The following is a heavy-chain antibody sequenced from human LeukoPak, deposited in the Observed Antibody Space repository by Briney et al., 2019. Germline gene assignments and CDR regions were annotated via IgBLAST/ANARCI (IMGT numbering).Heavy chain of an antibody. V-gene: IGHV4-38-2*01. Sequence: SETLSLTCAVSGYSISSGYYWGWIRQPPGKGLEWIGSIYHSGSTYYNPSLKSRVTISVDTSKNQFSLMLSSVTAADTAVYYCARLDDPAYWGQGTLVTVSS. J-gene: IGHJ4*02. D-gene: IGHD1-1*01. CDR1: GYSISSGYY. CDR3: ARLDDPAY. CDR2: IYHSGST.